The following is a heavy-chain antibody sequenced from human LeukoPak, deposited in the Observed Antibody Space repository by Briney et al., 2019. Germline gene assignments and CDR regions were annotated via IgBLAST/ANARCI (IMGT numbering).Heavy chain of an antibody. CDR1: GGSISTGSYY. CDR3: ARERAYYDILPRWFDP. Sequence: ASETLSLTCTVSGGSISTGSYYWSWIRQPAGKGLEWIGRIYTSGSTNYNPSLKSRVTISVDTSKNQFSLKLSSVTAADTAVYYCARERAYYDILPRWFDPWGQGTLVTVSS. J-gene: IGHJ5*02. CDR2: IYTSGST. V-gene: IGHV4-61*02. D-gene: IGHD3-9*01.